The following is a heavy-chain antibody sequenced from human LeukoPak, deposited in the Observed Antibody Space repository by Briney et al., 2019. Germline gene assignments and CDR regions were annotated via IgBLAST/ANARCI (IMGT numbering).Heavy chain of an antibody. V-gene: IGHV3-33*06. CDR3: AKERAGYTNPYYFDY. CDR1: GFTFNTYG. CDR2: IWFDGSVK. Sequence: GGSLRLSCAASGFTFNTYGMHWVRQAPGQGLEWVAAIWFDGSVKHYSDAVKGRFTISRDNSLNTLYLQMNSLRAEDTAVYYCAKERAGYTNPYYFDYWGQGTLVTVSS. D-gene: IGHD3-16*02. J-gene: IGHJ4*02.